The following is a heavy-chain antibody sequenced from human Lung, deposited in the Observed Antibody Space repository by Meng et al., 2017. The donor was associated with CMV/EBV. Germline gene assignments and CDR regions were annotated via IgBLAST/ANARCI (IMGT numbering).Heavy chain of an antibody. D-gene: IGHD3-16*01. CDR2: IGANAGGT. CDR1: GLTFSSYG. Sequence: GESLKISCAASGLTFSSYGMNWVRQAPGKGLEWVSSIGANAGGTYYADSVKGRFTISRDNAKNTLYQQMNSLSAEDTAVYYCAKYCAVVERLYYFDDWGQGXMVTVSS. CDR3: AKYCAVVERLYYFDD. V-gene: IGHV3-23*01. J-gene: IGHJ4*02.